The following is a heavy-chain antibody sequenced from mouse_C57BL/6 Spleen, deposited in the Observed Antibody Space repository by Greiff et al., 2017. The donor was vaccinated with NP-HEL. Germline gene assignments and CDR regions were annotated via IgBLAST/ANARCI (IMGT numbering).Heavy chain of an antibody. CDR1: GYTFTSYW. CDR2: IDPSDSYT. Sequence: QVQLQQPGAELVMPGASVKLSCKASGYTFTSYWMHWVKQRPGQGLEWIGEIDPSDSYTNYNQKFKGKSTLTVDKSSSTAYMQLSSLTSEDSAVYYCACYCSRYFDVWGTGTTVTVSS. D-gene: IGHD1-1*01. CDR3: ACYCSRYFDV. V-gene: IGHV1-69*01. J-gene: IGHJ1*03.